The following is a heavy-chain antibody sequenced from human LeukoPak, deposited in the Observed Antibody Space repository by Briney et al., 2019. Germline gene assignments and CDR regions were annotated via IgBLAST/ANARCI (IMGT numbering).Heavy chain of an antibody. J-gene: IGHJ6*03. CDR3: ARAFYPGYYSYMAV. D-gene: IGHD3-3*02. V-gene: IGHV4-61*08. CDR2: IYYSGST. CDR1: GGSISSGVYY. Sequence: SETLSLTCTVSGGSISSGVYYWTWIRQPPGKGLEWIGYIYYSGSTNYNPSLKSRVTISVDTSKNQFSLKLSSVTAADTAVYYCARAFYPGYYSYMAVWGKGTTVTVSS.